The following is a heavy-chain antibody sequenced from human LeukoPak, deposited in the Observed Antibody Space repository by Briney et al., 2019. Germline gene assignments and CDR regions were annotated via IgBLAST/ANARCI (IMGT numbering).Heavy chain of an antibody. D-gene: IGHD5-24*01. CDR1: GYTFTSSD. V-gene: IGHV1-8*01. Sequence: ASVKVSCKASGYTFTSSDINWVRLATGQGLEWMGWMNPNSGNTGYAQKFQGRVTMTRNTSISTAYMELSSLRSEDTAVYYCARALRWLGTPRSYYFDYWGQGTLVTVSS. CDR2: MNPNSGNT. J-gene: IGHJ4*02. CDR3: ARALRWLGTPRSYYFDY.